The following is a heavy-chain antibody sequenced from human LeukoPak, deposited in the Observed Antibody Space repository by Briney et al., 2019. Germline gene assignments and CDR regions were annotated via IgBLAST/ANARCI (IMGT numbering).Heavy chain of an antibody. CDR3: ARARPHEPFDY. CDR1: GFSFNRYA. V-gene: IGHV3-33*08. Sequence: PGKSLRLSCAASGFSFNRYAMQWVRQAPGKGLEWVAVIWYDGSNKYYADSVKGRFTISRDNSKNTLYLQMNSLRAEDTAVYYCARARPHEPFDYWGQGTLVTVSS. D-gene: IGHD6-25*01. J-gene: IGHJ4*02. CDR2: IWYDGSNK.